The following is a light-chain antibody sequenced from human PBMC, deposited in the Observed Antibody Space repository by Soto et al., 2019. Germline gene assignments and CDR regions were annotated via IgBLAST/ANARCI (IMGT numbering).Light chain of an antibody. J-gene: IGKJ1*01. CDR2: DAS. CDR1: QSLSSY. V-gene: IGKV1-5*01. Sequence: DIQMTQSPSTLSASVGDRVTITCRASQSLSSYLAWYQQKPGRAPKLLIFDASSLERGVPSRFSGSGSGTEFRLTISSLQPDDFATYYCLQDYNYPWTFGQGTKVDIK. CDR3: LQDYNYPWT.